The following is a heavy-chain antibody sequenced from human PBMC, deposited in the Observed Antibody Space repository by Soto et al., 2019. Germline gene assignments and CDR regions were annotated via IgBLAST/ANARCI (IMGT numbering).Heavy chain of an antibody. J-gene: IGHJ4*02. V-gene: IGHV4-39*01. D-gene: IGHD2-15*01. CDR1: GGSISSSSYY. CDR3: ARQYTVVGHFDY. CDR2: IYYSGST. Sequence: PSETLSLTCTVSGGSISSSSYYWGWIRQPPGKGLEWIGSIYYSGSTYYNPSLKSRVTISVDTSKNQFSLKLSSVTAADTAVYYCARQYTVVGHFDYWGQGTPGTVSS.